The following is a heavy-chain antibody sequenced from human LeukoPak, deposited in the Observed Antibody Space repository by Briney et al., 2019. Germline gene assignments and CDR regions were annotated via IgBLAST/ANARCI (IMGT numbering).Heavy chain of an antibody. D-gene: IGHD3-22*01. CDR3: ARDRESYYYDSSGYGYDAFDI. J-gene: IGHJ3*02. CDR1: GYTFTGYY. CDR2: INPNSGGT. Sequence: ASVKVSCKASGYTFTGYYMHWVRQAPGQGLEWMGWINPNSGGTNYAQKFQGWVTMTRDTSISTAYMELSRLRSDDTAVYYCARDRESYYYDSSGYGYDAFDIWGQGTMVTVSS. V-gene: IGHV1-2*04.